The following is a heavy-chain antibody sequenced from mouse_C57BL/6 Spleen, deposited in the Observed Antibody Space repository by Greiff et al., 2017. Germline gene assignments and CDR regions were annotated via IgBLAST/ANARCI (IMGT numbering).Heavy chain of an antibody. CDR2: IYPGDGDT. V-gene: IGHV1-82*01. D-gene: IGHD2-4*01. Sequence: VQLQQSGPELVKPGASVKISCKASGYAFSSSWMNWVKQRPGKGLEWIGRIYPGDGDTNYNGKFKGKATLTADKSSSTAYMQLSSLTSEDSAVYFCARGGGLRLAWFAYWGQGTLVTVSA. J-gene: IGHJ3*01. CDR3: ARGGGLRLAWFAY. CDR1: GYAFSSSW.